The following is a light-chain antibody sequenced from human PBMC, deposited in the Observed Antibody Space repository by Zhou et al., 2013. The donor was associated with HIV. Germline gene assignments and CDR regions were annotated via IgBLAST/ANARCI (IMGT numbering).Light chain of an antibody. V-gene: IGKV1-16*02. CDR1: QDIRNY. Sequence: DIQMTQSPSSLSASVGDRVTITCRASQDIRNYLAWFQQKPGRAPKSLIYGASSLQSGVPSEFSGSGSGTEFTLTISSLRPEDFATYYCQQYNSYPWTFGQGTKLEIK. CDR3: QQYNSYPWT. CDR2: GAS. J-gene: IGKJ1*01.